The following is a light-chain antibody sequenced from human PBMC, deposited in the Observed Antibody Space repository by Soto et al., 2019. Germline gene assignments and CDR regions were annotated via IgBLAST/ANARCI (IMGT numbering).Light chain of an antibody. V-gene: IGLV4-60*03. J-gene: IGLJ1*01. CDR3: ETWDSNTRV. Sequence: QLVLTQSSSASASLGSSVNLTCTLSSGHSSYIIAWHQQQPGKAPRYLMKLEGSGSYNKGSGVPDRFSGSSSGTDRYLTISNLQSGDEADYYCETWDSNTRVFGTGTKVTVL. CDR2: LEGSGSY. CDR1: SGHSSYI.